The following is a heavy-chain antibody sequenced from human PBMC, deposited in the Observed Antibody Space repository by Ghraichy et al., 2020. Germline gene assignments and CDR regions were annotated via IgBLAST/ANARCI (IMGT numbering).Heavy chain of an antibody. V-gene: IGHV3-48*02. CDR3: ARDVYSGSHLDY. CDR1: GFTFSNYR. J-gene: IGHJ4*02. CDR2: ISGSSRTM. Sequence: ETLSLTCVASGFTFSNYRMNWVRQAPGKGLEWVSYISGSSRTMYYADSVKGRFTISRDNVDNSLYLQMNNLRDEDTAVYYCARDVYSGSHLDYWGQGTLVTVSS. D-gene: IGHD1-26*01.